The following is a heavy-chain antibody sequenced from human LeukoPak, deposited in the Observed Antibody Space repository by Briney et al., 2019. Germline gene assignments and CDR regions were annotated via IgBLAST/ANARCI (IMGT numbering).Heavy chain of an antibody. CDR2: INHSGST. V-gene: IGHV4-34*01. CDR3: ANEENTAMPTTDY. CDR1: GGSFSGYY. Sequence: SETLSLTCAVYGGSFSGYYWSWIRQPPGKGLEWIGEINHSGSTNYNPSLKSRVTISVDTSKNQFSLKLSSVTAADTAVYYCANEENTAMPTTDYWGQGTLVTVSS. D-gene: IGHD5-18*01. J-gene: IGHJ4*02.